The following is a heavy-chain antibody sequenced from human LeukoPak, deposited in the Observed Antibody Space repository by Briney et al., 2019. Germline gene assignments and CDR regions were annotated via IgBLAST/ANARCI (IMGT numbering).Heavy chain of an antibody. Sequence: SVKVSCKASGGTFSSYAISWVRQAPGQGLEWMGGIIPIFGTANYAQKFQGRVTITADESTSTAYMELSSLRSEDTAVYYCARDQTSSGWYLVSRASDAFDIWGQGTMVTVSS. CDR2: IIPIFGTA. V-gene: IGHV1-69*01. D-gene: IGHD6-19*01. J-gene: IGHJ3*02. CDR3: ARDQTSSGWYLVSRASDAFDI. CDR1: GGTFSSYA.